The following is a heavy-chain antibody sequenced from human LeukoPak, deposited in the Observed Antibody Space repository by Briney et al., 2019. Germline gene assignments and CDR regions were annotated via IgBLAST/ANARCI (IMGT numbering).Heavy chain of an antibody. CDR3: AKDRGSYLDY. CDR1: GFTFSSYG. V-gene: IGHV3-30*18. CDR2: ISYDGSNK. J-gene: IGHJ4*02. D-gene: IGHD1-26*01. Sequence: GGSLRLSCAASGFTFSSYGMHWVREAPGKGLEWVAVISYDGSNKYYADSVKGRFTISGDNSKNTLYLQMNSLRAEDTAVYYCAKDRGSYLDYWGQGTLVTVSS.